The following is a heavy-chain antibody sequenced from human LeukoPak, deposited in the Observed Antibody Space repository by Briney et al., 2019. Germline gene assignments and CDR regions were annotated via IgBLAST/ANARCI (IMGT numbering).Heavy chain of an antibody. CDR3: AKDVYGDYGSLDY. J-gene: IGHJ4*02. CDR2: IRGSDGST. CDR1: GFPFSTYA. V-gene: IGHV3-23*01. Sequence: GGSLRLSCAASGFPFSTYAMSSVRQAPGKGLEWVSSIRGSDGSTYYADSVKGRFAISRDNSKNTLYLQMNSLRAADTAVYYCAKDVYGDYGSLDYWGQGTLVTVSS. D-gene: IGHD4-17*01.